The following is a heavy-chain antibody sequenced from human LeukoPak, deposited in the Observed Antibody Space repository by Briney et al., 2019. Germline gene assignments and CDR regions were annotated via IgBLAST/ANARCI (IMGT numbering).Heavy chain of an antibody. CDR2: ISGHNGNT. V-gene: IGHV1-18*04. Sequence: ASVKVSCKASGYTFTGYYMHWVRQAPGQGLEWMGWISGHNGNTNYAHKFQGRVTMTTDTSTSTAYMELRSLRTDDTAVYYCARLTVVMVYSIQENWLDPWGQGTLVTVSS. CDR1: GYTFTGYY. D-gene: IGHD2-8*01. J-gene: IGHJ5*02. CDR3: ARLTVVMVYSIQENWLDP.